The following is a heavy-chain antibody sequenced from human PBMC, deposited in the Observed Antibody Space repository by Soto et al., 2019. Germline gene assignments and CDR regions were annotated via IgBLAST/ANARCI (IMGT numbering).Heavy chain of an antibody. D-gene: IGHD6-19*01. CDR3: ARTRPGIAVAGHDY. J-gene: IGHJ4*02. V-gene: IGHV1-18*01. CDR1: GYTFTNYG. Sequence: ASVKVSCKASGYTFTNYGISCVRQAPGQGLEWMGWISAYNGNTNYAQKFQGRVTMTTDTSTSTAYMELRSLRSDDTTVYYCARTRPGIAVAGHDYWGQGTLVTVSS. CDR2: ISAYNGNT.